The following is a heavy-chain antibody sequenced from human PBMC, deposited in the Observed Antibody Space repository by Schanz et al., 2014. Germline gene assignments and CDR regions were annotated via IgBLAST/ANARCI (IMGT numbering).Heavy chain of an antibody. Sequence: QVQLVQSGAEVKKPGSSVKVSCKASGGTFSTYTISWVRQAPGQGLEWMGRINTGNGYTHYSETFQDRVTISADTSASTAYMEVRSLTSEDTAVYYCATGPSGSLDYWGQGTLVTVSS. CDR2: INTGNGYT. D-gene: IGHD3-10*01. V-gene: IGHV1-3*04. CDR3: ATGPSGSLDY. CDR1: GGTFSTYT. J-gene: IGHJ4*02.